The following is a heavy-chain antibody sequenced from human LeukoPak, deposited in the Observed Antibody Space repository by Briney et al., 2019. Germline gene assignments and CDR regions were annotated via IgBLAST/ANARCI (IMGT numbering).Heavy chain of an antibody. V-gene: IGHV4-59*01. J-gene: IGHJ4*02. D-gene: IGHD6-6*01. Sequence: ASETLSLTCTVSGGSISSYYWSWIRQPPGKGLEWIGYIYYSGSTNYNPSLKSRVTISVDTSKNQFSLKLSSVTAADTAVYYCTRDPSSSSPYDYWGQGILVTVSS. CDR3: TRDPSSSSPYDY. CDR1: GGSISSYY. CDR2: IYYSGST.